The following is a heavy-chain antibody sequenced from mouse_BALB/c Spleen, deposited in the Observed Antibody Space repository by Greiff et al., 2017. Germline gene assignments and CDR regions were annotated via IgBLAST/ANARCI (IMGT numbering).Heavy chain of an antibody. J-gene: IGHJ1*01. CDR3: ARRGNYWYFDV. V-gene: IGHV1-14*01. CDR2: INPYNDGT. D-gene: IGHD2-1*01. CDR1: GYTFTSYV. Sequence: EVKLMESGPELVKPGASVKMSCKASGYTFTSYVMHWVKQKPGQGLEWIGYINPYNDGTKYNEKFKGKATLTSDKSSSTAYMELSSLTSEDSAVYYCARRGNYWYFDVWGAGTTVTVSS.